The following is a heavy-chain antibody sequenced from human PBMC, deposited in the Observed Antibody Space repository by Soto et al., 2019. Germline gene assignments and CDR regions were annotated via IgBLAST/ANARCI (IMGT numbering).Heavy chain of an antibody. CDR2: IYYSGST. D-gene: IGHD1-26*01. V-gene: IGHV4-59*01. CDR1: GGSISSYY. J-gene: IGHJ6*02. Sequence: SETLSLTCTVSGGSISSYYWSWIRQPPGKGLEWIGYIYYSGSTNYNPSLKSRVTISVDTSKNQFSLKLSSVTAADTAVYYCARDTVGATNYYYYGMDVWGQGPTVTVSS. CDR3: ARDTVGATNYYYYGMDV.